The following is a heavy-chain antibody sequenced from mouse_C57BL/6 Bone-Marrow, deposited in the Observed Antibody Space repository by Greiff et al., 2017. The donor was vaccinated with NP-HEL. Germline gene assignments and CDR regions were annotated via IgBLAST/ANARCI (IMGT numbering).Heavy chain of an antibody. CDR3: ARPPYYGSSYSFAY. Sequence: DVHLVESGGGLVQPGGSLKLSCAASGFTFSDYYMYWVRQTPEKRLEWVAYISNGGGSTYYPDTVKGRFTISRDNAKNTLYLQMSRLKSEDTAMYYCARPPYYGSSYSFAYWGQGTLVTVSA. D-gene: IGHD1-1*01. J-gene: IGHJ3*01. CDR1: GFTFSDYY. V-gene: IGHV5-12*01. CDR2: ISNGGGST.